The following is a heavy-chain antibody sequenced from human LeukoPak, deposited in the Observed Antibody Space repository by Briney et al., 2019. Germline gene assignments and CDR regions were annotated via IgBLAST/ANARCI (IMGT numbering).Heavy chain of an antibody. V-gene: IGHV4-39*01. CDR2: IYYSGST. D-gene: IGHD4-17*01. CDR1: GGSISSSSYY. Sequence: SETLSLTCTVSGGSISSSSYYWGWIRQPPGKGLEWIGSIYYSGSTYYNPSLKSRVTISVDTSKNQFSLKLSSVTAADTAVYYCSRLYGDYATFDFWGQGTLVTVSS. J-gene: IGHJ4*02. CDR3: SRLYGDYATFDF.